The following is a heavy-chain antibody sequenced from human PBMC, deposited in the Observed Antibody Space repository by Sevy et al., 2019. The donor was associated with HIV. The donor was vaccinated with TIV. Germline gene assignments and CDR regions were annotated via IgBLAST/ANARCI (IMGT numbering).Heavy chain of an antibody. D-gene: IGHD2-2*01. CDR3: TTLGRYCSSTSCYNWFDP. V-gene: IGHV3-7*01. J-gene: IGHJ5*02. CDR2: INQDGGQK. CDR1: GSSFGIHW. Sequence: GGSLRLSCVASGSSFGIHWMSWVRQAPGKGLEWVAKINQDGGQKYYVDSVKGRFTISRDNAKSSLYLQMNSLRVEDTALYYCTTLGRYCSSTSCYNWFDPWGQGTLVTVSS.